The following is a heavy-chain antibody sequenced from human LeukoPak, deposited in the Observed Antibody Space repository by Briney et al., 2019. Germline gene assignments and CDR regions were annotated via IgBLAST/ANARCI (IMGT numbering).Heavy chain of an antibody. CDR2: IYYSGST. J-gene: IGHJ5*02. V-gene: IGHV4-59*08. Sequence: PSETLSPTCTVSGGSISSYYWSWIRQPPGKGLEWIGYIYYSGSTNYNPSLKSRVTISVDTSKNQFSLKLSSVTAADTAVYYCARGGSSWYTPWGQGTLVTVSS. CDR1: GGSISSYY. D-gene: IGHD6-13*01. CDR3: ARGGSSWYTP.